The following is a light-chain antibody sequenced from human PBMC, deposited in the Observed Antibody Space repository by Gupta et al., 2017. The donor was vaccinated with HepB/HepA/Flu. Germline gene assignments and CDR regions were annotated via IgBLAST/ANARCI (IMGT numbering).Light chain of an antibody. CDR2: LGS. V-gene: IGKV2-28*01. CDR1: QSLLHRNGYNY. Sequence: VTPQSSLSPPVTPAEPASISCRSSQSLLHRNGYNYLDWYLQKPGQSPQLLIYLGSNRASGVPDRFSGSGSGTDFTLKISRVEAEDVGVYYCMQALQTPYTFGQGTKLEIK. CDR3: MQALQTPYT. J-gene: IGKJ2*01.